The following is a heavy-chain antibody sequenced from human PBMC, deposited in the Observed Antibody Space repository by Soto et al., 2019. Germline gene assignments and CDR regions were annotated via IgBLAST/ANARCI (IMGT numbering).Heavy chain of an antibody. V-gene: IGHV3-11*01. D-gene: IGHD7-27*01. CDR1: GFIFRDWF. CDR3: AKENWATTDS. CDR2: MSKDSGRAT. J-gene: IGHJ4*02. Sequence: LVESGGALVKPGGSLRLSCAAAGFIFRDWFMSWIRQAPGKGLEWISYMSKDSGRATRYADSVKGRFTISRDNAKNALLLQMNNLPVEDTAVYYCAKENWATTDSWGQGTLVTVSS.